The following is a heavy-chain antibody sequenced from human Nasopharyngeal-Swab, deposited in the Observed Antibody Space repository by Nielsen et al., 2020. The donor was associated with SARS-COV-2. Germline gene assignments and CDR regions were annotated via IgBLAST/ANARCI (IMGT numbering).Heavy chain of an antibody. V-gene: IGHV3-23*01. CDR2: ISGSGGST. Sequence: GESLKISCAASGFTFSSYAMSWVRQAPGKGLEWVSAISGSGGSTYYADSVKGRFTISRDNSKNTLYLQMNSLRAEDTAVYYYAKDSGAAVADYFDYWGQGTLVTVSS. CDR1: GFTFSSYA. D-gene: IGHD6-19*01. J-gene: IGHJ4*02. CDR3: AKDSGAAVADYFDY.